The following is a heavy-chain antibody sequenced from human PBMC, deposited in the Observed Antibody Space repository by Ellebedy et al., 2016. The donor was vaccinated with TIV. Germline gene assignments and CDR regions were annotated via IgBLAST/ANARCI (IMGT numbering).Heavy chain of an antibody. CDR1: GYTLMSYG. V-gene: IGHV1-18*01. Sequence: AASVKVSCKASGYTLMSYGICWVRQAPGQGLEWMGWVSPYDGNTNYAQKFQGRVTMTIDTSTSTGYMELRSLRSDDTAVYYCARADLVRGVGGMDVWGQGTTVTVSS. CDR3: ARADLVRGVGGMDV. J-gene: IGHJ6*02. D-gene: IGHD3-10*01. CDR2: VSPYDGNT.